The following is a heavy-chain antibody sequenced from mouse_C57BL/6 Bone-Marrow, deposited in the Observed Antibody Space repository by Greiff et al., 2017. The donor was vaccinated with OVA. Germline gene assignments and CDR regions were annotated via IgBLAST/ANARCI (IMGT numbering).Heavy chain of an antibody. CDR1: GYTFTSYT. D-gene: IGHD3-1*01. Sequence: VQLVESGAELARPGASVKMSCKASGYTFTSYTMHWVKQRPGQGLEWIGYINPSSGYTKYNQKFKDKATLTADKSSSTAYMQLSSLTSEDSAVYYCARSGAGAMDYWGQGTSVTVSS. V-gene: IGHV1-4*01. CDR3: ARSGAGAMDY. CDR2: INPSSGYT. J-gene: IGHJ4*01.